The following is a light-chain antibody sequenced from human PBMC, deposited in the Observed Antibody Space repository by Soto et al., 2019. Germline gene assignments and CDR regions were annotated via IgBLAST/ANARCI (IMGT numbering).Light chain of an antibody. CDR1: QSISLSY. CDR2: GSA. V-gene: IGKV3-20*01. CDR3: QQYGSF. Sequence: IELSQPPGTLSLSPGERATLSGSDSQSISLSYLAWYQQRAGQALRLLISGSASGATCIPDRFSGSGSGTDSTLTISRVESEDFSLYHCQQYGSFFGGGTKVDIK. J-gene: IGKJ4*01.